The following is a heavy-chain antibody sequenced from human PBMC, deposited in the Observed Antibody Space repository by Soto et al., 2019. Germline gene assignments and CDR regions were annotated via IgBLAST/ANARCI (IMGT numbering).Heavy chain of an antibody. CDR3: AADVGASARTFDY. D-gene: IGHD1-26*01. Sequence: QVQLVQSGAEVKKPGSSVNVSCKASGDTFSTYAISWVRQAPGQGLEWMGGIIPLFGTANYAQKFQGRVTITAYESTSTAYMELSSLRSEDTAVYYCAADVGASARTFDYWGQGSLVTVSS. CDR2: IIPLFGTA. V-gene: IGHV1-69*01. J-gene: IGHJ4*02. CDR1: GDTFSTYA.